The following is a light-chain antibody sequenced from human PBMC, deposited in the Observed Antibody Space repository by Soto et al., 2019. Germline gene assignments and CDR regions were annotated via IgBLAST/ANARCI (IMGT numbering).Light chain of an antibody. CDR2: LNSDGSH. J-gene: IGLJ3*02. CDR3: QTWGSGIPWV. CDR1: SGHSSYA. Sequence: QLVLTQSPSASASRGASVKLTCTLSSGHSSYAIAWHQQQPEKGPRYLMKLNSDGSHSKGDGIPDRFSGSSSGAERYLTISGLQSEDEADYYCQTWGSGIPWVFGGGTKVTVL. V-gene: IGLV4-69*01.